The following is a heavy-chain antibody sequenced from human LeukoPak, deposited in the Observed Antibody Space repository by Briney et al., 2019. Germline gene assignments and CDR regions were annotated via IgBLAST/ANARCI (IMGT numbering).Heavy chain of an antibody. V-gene: IGHV3-23*01. CDR1: GFTFSNYA. CDR2: ISGSGGST. D-gene: IGHD6-13*01. CDR3: AKIPNTISWYFDY. Sequence: PGGSLRLSCAASGFTFSNYAMNWVRQAPGKGLEWVSGISGSGGSTYYADSVKGRFTISRDNSKNTLYLQMSSLRAEDTAVYYCAKIPNTISWYFDYWGQGTLVTVSS. J-gene: IGHJ4*02.